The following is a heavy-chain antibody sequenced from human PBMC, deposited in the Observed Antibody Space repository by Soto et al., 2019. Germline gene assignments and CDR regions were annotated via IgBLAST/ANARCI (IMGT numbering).Heavy chain of an antibody. CDR3: ASDRFRGTYYLRGVTYFFEE. CDR1: GGTFSSYA. J-gene: IGHJ4*02. D-gene: IGHD1-26*01. V-gene: IGHV1-69*13. Sequence: SVKVSCKASGGTFSSYAISWVRQAPGQGLEWMGGIIPIFGTANYAQKFQGRVTITADESTSTAYMELSSLRSEDTAVYYCASDRFRGTYYLRGVTYFFEEWGQGAPVTVSS. CDR2: IIPIFGTA.